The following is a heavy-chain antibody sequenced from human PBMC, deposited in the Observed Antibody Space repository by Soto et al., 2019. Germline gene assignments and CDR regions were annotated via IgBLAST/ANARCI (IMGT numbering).Heavy chain of an antibody. CDR3: ARAPRYAQWLAIGGYWYFDL. Sequence: EEQLLESGGDLVQPGGSLRLSCAASEFTFNNFAMSWVRQAPGKGLEWVSTISSSGGSTYYADSVKGRFTTSRDNFKSTVVLQMGCLGVEDTAVYYGARAPRYAQWLAIGGYWYFDLWGRGTLVTVSS. V-gene: IGHV3-23*01. CDR2: ISSSGGST. CDR1: EFTFNNFA. D-gene: IGHD6-19*01. J-gene: IGHJ2*01.